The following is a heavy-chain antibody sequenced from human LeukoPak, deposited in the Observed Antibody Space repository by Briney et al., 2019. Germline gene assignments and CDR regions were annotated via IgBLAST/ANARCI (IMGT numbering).Heavy chain of an antibody. D-gene: IGHD3-9*01. J-gene: IGHJ4*02. CDR1: GYIFTSYG. Sequence: ASVKVSCKASGYIFTSYGISWVRRAPGQGLEWMGWISAYNGNTNYAQKLQGRVTMTTDTSTRTAYMELRSLRSDDTAVYYCARDRGSYFDWLLSYYFDYWGQGTLVTVSS. CDR2: ISAYNGNT. V-gene: IGHV1-18*01. CDR3: ARDRGSYFDWLLSYYFDY.